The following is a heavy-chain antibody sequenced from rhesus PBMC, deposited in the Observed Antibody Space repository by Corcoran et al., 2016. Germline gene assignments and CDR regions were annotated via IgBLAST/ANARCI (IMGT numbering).Heavy chain of an antibody. CDR2: IYFSGSST. V-gene: IGHV4-169*02. J-gene: IGHJ4*01. CDR3: ASYSGSWNGNYFDY. Sequence: QLQLQESGPGLVKPSETLSVTCAVSGGSISSSYWSWIRQAPGKGLEWIGYIYFSGSSTNYNPSLTSRVTLSVDTSKNQLSLKLSSLTAADTAVYYCASYSGSWNGNYFDYWGQGVLVTVSS. CDR1: GGSISSSY. D-gene: IGHD6-25*01.